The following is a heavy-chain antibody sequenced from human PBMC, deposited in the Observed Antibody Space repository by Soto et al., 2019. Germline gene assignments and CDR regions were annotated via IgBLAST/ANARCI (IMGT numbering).Heavy chain of an antibody. J-gene: IGHJ6*02. V-gene: IGHV4-59*08. CDR2: TYYSGST. Sequence: PSETLSLTCTVSGGSISSYYWSWIRQPPGKGLEWIGYTYYSGSTNYNPSLKSRVTISVDTSKNQLSLKLNSVTAADTAIYYCARAVFRYSSSTTNYYYGLDVWGQGTTVTVSS. CDR3: ARAVFRYSSSTTNYYYGLDV. D-gene: IGHD6-19*01. CDR1: GGSISSYY.